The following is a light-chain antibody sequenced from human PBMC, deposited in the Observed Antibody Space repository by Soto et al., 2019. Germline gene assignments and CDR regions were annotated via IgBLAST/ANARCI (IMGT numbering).Light chain of an antibody. CDR2: SAS. CDR3: QQSYSTPLT. Sequence: DIQMTQSPSSLSASVRDRVTITCRASQSIRNYLNWYQQIPGKAPNLLIYSASTLQSGVPSRFSGSGSGTDFTLTLSSLQPEDFATYYCQQSYSTPLTLGVGTKVEIK. J-gene: IGKJ4*01. V-gene: IGKV1-39*01. CDR1: QSIRNY.